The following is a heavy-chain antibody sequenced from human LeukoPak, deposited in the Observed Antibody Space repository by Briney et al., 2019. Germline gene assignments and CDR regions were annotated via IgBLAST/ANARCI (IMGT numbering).Heavy chain of an antibody. V-gene: IGHV3-48*03. D-gene: IGHD2-15*01. CDR2: FYRSGTTI. CDR3: AARPGYCSGGSCYSGPFDY. J-gene: IGHJ4*02. CDR1: GYTFIFYE. Sequence: PGGSVRLSCAASGYTFIFYEVHWLRRATGKGRVWFSYFYRSGTTIYYADSVKGRSTISRDNAKNSLYLQMNSLRAEDTAVYYCAARPGYCSGGSCYSGPFDYWGQGTLVTVSS.